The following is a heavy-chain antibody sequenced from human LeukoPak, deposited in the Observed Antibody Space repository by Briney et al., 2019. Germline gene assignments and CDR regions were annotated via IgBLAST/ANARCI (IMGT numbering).Heavy chain of an antibody. V-gene: IGHV3-53*05. D-gene: IGHD5-12*01. CDR2: IYGGGST. Sequence: GGSLRLSCAASGFAVSNNYMSWVRQAPGKGLEWVSFIYGGGSTYYADSVNGRFPFSRDNSKNTRYMQMNSLRAKDPAVYYGAKGLTVHNLGYSGYGGDYWGEGTLVTVSS. CDR3: AKGLTVHNLGYSGYGGDY. J-gene: IGHJ4*02. CDR1: GFAVSNNY.